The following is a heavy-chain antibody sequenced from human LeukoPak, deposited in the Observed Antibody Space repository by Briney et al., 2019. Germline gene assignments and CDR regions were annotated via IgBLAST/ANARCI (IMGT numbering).Heavy chain of an antibody. Sequence: XPVDSDTRYSPSFQGQVTISADKSISTAYLQWSSLKASDTAMYYCARHAVYCSSTSCWYFDYWGQGTLVTVSS. V-gene: IGHV5-51*01. J-gene: IGHJ4*02. CDR2: XPVDSDT. CDR3: ARHAVYCSSTSCWYFDY. D-gene: IGHD2-2*01.